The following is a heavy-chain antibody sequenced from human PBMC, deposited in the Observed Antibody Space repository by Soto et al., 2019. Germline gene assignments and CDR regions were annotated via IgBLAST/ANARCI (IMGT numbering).Heavy chain of an antibody. D-gene: IGHD4-4*01. CDR1: GFTFSSYG. CDR2: ISYDGSNK. CDR3: AKEARDGCNSADAFDI. Sequence: QVQLVESGGGVVQPGRSLRLSCAASGFTFSSYGMHWVRQAPGKGLEWVAVISYDGSNKYYADSVKGRFTISRDNSKNTLYLQMNSLRAEDTAVYYGAKEARDGCNSADAFDIWGQGTMVTVSS. J-gene: IGHJ3*02. V-gene: IGHV3-30*18.